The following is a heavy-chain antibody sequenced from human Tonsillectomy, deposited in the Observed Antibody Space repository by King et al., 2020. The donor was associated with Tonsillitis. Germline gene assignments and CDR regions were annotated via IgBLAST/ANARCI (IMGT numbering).Heavy chain of an antibody. D-gene: IGHD1-26*01. J-gene: IGHJ4*02. Sequence: QLVQSGAEVKKPGASVKVSCKASGYTFTSYGITGVRQAPGQGLEWRGWTTAYNGNTNYAQKLQGRVTMTTDTSTSTAYMELRGLRSDDTAVYYCARVVGATSGDYFDYWGQGTLVTVSS. V-gene: IGHV1-18*04. CDR2: TTAYNGNT. CDR3: ARVVGATSGDYFDY. CDR1: GYTFTSYG.